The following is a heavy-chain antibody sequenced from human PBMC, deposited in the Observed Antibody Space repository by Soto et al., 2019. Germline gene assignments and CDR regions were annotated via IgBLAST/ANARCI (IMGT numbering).Heavy chain of an antibody. CDR1: GFTFSSYA. J-gene: IGHJ4*02. CDR3: ARELYYDFWSGYANDY. V-gene: IGHV3-30-3*01. CDR2: ISYDGSNK. D-gene: IGHD3-3*01. Sequence: QVQLVESGGGVVQPGRSLRLSCAASGFTFSSYAMHWVRQAPGKGLEGVAVISYDGSNKYYADSVKGRCTISRDNSKNTLYLQRNSLRAEDTAVYYCARELYYDFWSGYANDYWGRGALVTVSS.